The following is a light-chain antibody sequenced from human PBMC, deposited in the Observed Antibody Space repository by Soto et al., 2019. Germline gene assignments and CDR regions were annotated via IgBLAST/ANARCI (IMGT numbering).Light chain of an antibody. Sequence: DIQLTQSPSFLSASVGDRVTITCRASQGISSYLAWYQQKPGKAPKLLIYAASTLQSGVPSRFSGRGSWTEFTLTISSLQPEDFATYYCQQLNSYPGSFGQGTKLEIK. CDR1: QGISSY. CDR3: QQLNSYPGS. CDR2: AAS. J-gene: IGKJ2*01. V-gene: IGKV1-9*01.